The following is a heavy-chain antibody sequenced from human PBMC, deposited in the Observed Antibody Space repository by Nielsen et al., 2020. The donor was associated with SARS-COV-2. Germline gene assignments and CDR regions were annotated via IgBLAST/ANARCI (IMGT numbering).Heavy chain of an antibody. J-gene: IGHJ3*02. CDR2: ISSSSSYI. V-gene: IGHV3-21*05. CDR3: ARVKGSDIIQLWSDAFDI. Sequence: WIRQPPGKGLEWVSYISSSSSYIYYADSVKGRFTISRDNAKNSLYLQMNSLRAEDTAVYYCARVKGSDIIQLWSDAFDIWGQGTMVTVS. D-gene: IGHD5-18*01.